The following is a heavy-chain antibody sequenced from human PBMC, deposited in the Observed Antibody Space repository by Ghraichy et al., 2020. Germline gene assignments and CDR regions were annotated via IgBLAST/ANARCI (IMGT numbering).Heavy chain of an antibody. CDR2: IIPILGEV. V-gene: IGHV1-69*04. CDR1: GGTFDSYG. Sequence: SVKVSCKASGGTFDSYGITWVRQAPGQGLEWMGRIIPILGEVNYAQKFQARVTITADKSTNIAYMELSSLRSEDTAVYYCATEEYNWNNWFDPWGQGTLVTVSS. J-gene: IGHJ5*02. CDR3: ATEEYNWNNWFDP. D-gene: IGHD1-20*01.